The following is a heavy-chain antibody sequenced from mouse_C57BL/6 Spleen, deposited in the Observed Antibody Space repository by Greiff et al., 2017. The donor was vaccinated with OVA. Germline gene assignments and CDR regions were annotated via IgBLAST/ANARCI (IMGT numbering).Heavy chain of an antibody. CDR2: IRSKSNNYAT. Sequence: GGGLVQPKGSLKLSCAASGFSFNTYAMNWVRQAPGKGLEWVARIRSKSNNYATYYADSVKDRFTISRDDSESMLYLQMNNLKTEDTAMYYCVRQIYERAMDYWGQGTSVTVSS. V-gene: IGHV10-1*01. D-gene: IGHD2-3*01. CDR3: VRQIYERAMDY. CDR1: GFSFNTYA. J-gene: IGHJ4*01.